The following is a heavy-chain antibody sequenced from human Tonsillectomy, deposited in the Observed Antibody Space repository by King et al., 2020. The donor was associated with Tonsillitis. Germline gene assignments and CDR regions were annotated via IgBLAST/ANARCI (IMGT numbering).Heavy chain of an antibody. CDR1: GFTFSSYW. CDR3: ATGIAVAGTWAFDI. CDR2: IKQDGSEK. J-gene: IGHJ3*02. Sequence: EVQLVESGGGLVQPGGSLRLSCAASGFTFSSYWMSWVRQAPGKGLEWVANIKQDGSEKYYVDSVKGRFTISRDNAKNSLYLQMNSLRAEDTAVYYCATGIAVAGTWAFDIWGQGTMVTVSS. D-gene: IGHD6-19*01. V-gene: IGHV3-7*02.